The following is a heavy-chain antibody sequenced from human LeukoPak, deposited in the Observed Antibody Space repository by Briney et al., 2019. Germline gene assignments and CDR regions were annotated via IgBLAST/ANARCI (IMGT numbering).Heavy chain of an antibody. CDR1: GFTFSRYA. V-gene: IGHV3-30*02. CDR2: IWGDETTK. D-gene: IGHD3-3*01. J-gene: IGHJ4*02. Sequence: AGGSLRLSCAASGFTFSRYAMHWVRQAPGKGLEWVAVIWGDETTKYYADSVKGRFTISRDNSKNIFYLQMNSLRAEDTAVYYCAKEGDFWSGYYGDWGQGSLVTVSS. CDR3: AKEGDFWSGYYGD.